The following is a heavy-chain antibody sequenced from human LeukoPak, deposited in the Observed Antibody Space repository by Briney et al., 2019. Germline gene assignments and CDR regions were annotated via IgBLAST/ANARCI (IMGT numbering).Heavy chain of an antibody. V-gene: IGHV3-30*04. J-gene: IGHJ4*02. Sequence: GGSLRLSCTASGLSFSDYSMNWVRQAPGKGLEWVAVISYDGSNKYYADSVKGRFTISRANSKNTLYLQMNSLRAEETAVYYCAREVDSSTKRGYFDYWGQGTLVTVSS. D-gene: IGHD6-13*01. CDR3: AREVDSSTKRGYFDY. CDR2: ISYDGSNK. CDR1: GLSFSDYS.